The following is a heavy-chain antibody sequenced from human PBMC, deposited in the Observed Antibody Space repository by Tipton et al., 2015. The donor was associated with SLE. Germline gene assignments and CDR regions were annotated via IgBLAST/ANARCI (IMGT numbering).Heavy chain of an antibody. CDR2: IIPIFGTA. J-gene: IGHJ6*03. Sequence: QLVQSGAEVKKPGASVKVSCKASGGTFSSYAISWVRQAPGQGLEWMGGIIPIFGTANYAQKFQGRVTITADKSTSTAYMELSSLRSEDTAVYYCARIIAVADYYYYYMDVWGKGTTVTVSS. V-gene: IGHV1-69*06. D-gene: IGHD6-19*01. CDR1: GGTFSSYA. CDR3: ARIIAVADYYYYYMDV.